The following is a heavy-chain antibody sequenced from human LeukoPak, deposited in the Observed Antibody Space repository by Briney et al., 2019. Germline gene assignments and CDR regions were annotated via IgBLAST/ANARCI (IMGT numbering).Heavy chain of an antibody. J-gene: IGHJ4*02. CDR3: ARAAEGLYFDY. Sequence: SETLSLTCSVSGGSISTYYWSWIRQPPGKGLEWIGHIYYSGSTNYNPSLKSRVTISVDTSKNQFSLKLSSVTAADTAVCYCARAAEGLYFDYWGQGTLVTVSS. CDR1: GGSISTYY. CDR2: IYYSGST. V-gene: IGHV4-59*01. D-gene: IGHD1-14*01.